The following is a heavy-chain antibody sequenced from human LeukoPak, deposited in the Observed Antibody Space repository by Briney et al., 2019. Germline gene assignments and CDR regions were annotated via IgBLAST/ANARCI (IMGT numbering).Heavy chain of an antibody. CDR1: GFTFDDYA. V-gene: IGHV3-9*01. J-gene: IGHJ3*02. CDR2: ISWNSGSI. D-gene: IGHD6-19*01. Sequence: SLRLSCAASGFTFDDYAMHWVRQAPGKGLEWVSGISWNSGSIGYADSVKGRFTISRDNAKNSLYLQMNSLRAEDTALYYCAKDSRAVAELPDAFDIWGQGTMVTVSS. CDR3: AKDSRAVAELPDAFDI.